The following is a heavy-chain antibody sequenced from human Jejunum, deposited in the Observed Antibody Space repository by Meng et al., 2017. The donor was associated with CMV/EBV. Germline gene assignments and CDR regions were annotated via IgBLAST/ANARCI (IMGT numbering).Heavy chain of an antibody. Sequence: EVQLVESGGGLVKPGGSLRVSCAASGFTFSDAWMSWVRQAPGKGLEWVGRILRKSDGETLGYGAPVKGRFTISRDDSKNTLYLQMNSLKVEDTAVYYCTTYLRFLGAGDYWGQGTLVTVSS. CDR1: GFTFSDAW. J-gene: IGHJ4*02. D-gene: IGHD3-3*01. CDR2: ILRKSDGETL. CDR3: TTYLRFLGAGDY. V-gene: IGHV3-15*01.